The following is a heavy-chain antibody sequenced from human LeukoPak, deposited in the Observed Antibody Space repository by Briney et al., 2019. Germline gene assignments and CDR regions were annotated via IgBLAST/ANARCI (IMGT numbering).Heavy chain of an antibody. D-gene: IGHD2-2*01. CDR2: ISETGRST. Sequence: GGSLRLSCVASGFTFSTFAMNWVRQAPGKGLEWVSTISETGRSTYYADSVKGQFTISRDNSKNTLYLQMNSLRAEDTAVYYCAGSGGVVPAANPTPLDYWGQGTLVTVSS. V-gene: IGHV3-23*01. CDR3: AGSGGVVPAANPTPLDY. CDR1: GFTFSTFA. J-gene: IGHJ4*02.